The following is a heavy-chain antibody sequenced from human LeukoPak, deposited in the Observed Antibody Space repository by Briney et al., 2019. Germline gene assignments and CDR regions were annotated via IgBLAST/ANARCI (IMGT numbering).Heavy chain of an antibody. D-gene: IGHD2-21*02. CDR2: ITGDGSST. Sequence: PGGSLRLSCAASGSTFSNYAMGWVRQAPGKGLEWVSAITGDGSSTYNADSVKGRFTVSRDNSKNTLYLQMNSLRAEDTATYYCAKARIVVVTAVDYWGQGTLVIVSS. V-gene: IGHV3-23*01. J-gene: IGHJ4*02. CDR1: GSTFSNYA. CDR3: AKARIVVVTAVDY.